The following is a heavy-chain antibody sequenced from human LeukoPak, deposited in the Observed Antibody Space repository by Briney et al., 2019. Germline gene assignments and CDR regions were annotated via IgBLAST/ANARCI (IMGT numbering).Heavy chain of an antibody. D-gene: IGHD3-22*01. CDR1: GYTFTSYG. CDR3: ARDRSNYYDSSGYPSVY. J-gene: IGHJ4*02. V-gene: IGHV1-18*03. CDR2: ISAYNGNT. Sequence: ASVKVSCKASGYTFTSYGISWVRQAPGQGLEWMGWISAYNGNTNYAQKLQGRVTMTTDTSTSTAYMELRSLRSDDMAVYYCARDRSNYYDSSGYPSVYWGQGTLVTVSS.